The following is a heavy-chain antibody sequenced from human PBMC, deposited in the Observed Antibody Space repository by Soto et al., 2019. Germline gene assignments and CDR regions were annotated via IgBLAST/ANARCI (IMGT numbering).Heavy chain of an antibody. Sequence: QVQLVESGGGVVQPGRSLRLSCAASGFTFSSYGMHWVRQAPGKGLEWVAVISYDGSNKYYADSVKGRFTISRDNSKSTLYLQMSSLRAEDTAVYYCANGPGITTVRGVLWGQGTLVTVSS. J-gene: IGHJ4*02. CDR1: GFTFSSYG. D-gene: IGHD3-10*01. CDR3: ANGPGITTVRGVL. CDR2: ISYDGSNK. V-gene: IGHV3-30*18.